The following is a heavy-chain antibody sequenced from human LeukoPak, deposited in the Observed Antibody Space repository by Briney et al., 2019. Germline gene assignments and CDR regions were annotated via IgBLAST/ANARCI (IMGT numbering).Heavy chain of an antibody. CDR2: ISNSGGST. J-gene: IGHJ6*02. Sequence: PGGSLRLSCAASGFTFGSYAMSWVRQAPGKGLEWVSAISNSGGSTYYADSVKGRFTISRDNSKNTLYLQMNSLRAEDTAVYYCAKGSWYGSYYYYCMDVWGQGTTVTVSS. CDR1: GFTFGSYA. V-gene: IGHV3-23*01. CDR3: AKGSWYGSYYYYCMDV. D-gene: IGHD6-13*01.